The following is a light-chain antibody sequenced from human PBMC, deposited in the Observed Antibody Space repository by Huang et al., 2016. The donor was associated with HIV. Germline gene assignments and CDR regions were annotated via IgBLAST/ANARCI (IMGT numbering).Light chain of an antibody. V-gene: IGKV3-15*01. J-gene: IGKJ2*01. Sequence: EIIMTQSPATLSLYPGEGASLSCRANQSVATNLSWYLHRPCQSPRIPNFGPSTRASGLPGRFSGSGSVTQFTLTVSGLQSEDFAVYYCQQYHNWPYTFGQGTKLEI. CDR3: QQYHNWPYT. CDR2: GPS. CDR1: QSVATN.